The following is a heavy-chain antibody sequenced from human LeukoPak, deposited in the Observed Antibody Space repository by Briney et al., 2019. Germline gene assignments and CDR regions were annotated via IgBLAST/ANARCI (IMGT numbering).Heavy chain of an antibody. CDR2: ISSSSSYT. J-gene: IGHJ3*02. CDR3: ARRFWYAFDI. V-gene: IGHV3-11*03. D-gene: IGHD3-3*01. CDR1: GFTFGDYY. Sequence: PGGSLRLSCAASGFTFGDYYMSWIRQAPGKGLEWVSYISSSSSYTNYADSVKGRFTISRDNAKNSLYLQMTSLGAEDTAVYYCARRFWYAFDIWGQGTMVTVSS.